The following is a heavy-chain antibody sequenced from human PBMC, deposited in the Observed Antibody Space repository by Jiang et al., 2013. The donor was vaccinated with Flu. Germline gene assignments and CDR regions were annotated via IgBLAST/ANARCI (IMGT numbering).Heavy chain of an antibody. CDR2: IFSGGRT. V-gene: IGHV3-66*01. D-gene: IGHD6-25*01. CDR3: ARDHESGAIDY. J-gene: IGHJ4*02. CDR1: GFSVSTKY. Sequence: VQLLESGGGLVQPGGSLRLSCAASGFSVSTKYMSWVRQGPGKGLEWVAVIFSGGRTYYADAVKGRFTISRDNSKNTLYLQMKSLRVDDTAVYYCARDHESGAIDYWGQGTLVTVSS.